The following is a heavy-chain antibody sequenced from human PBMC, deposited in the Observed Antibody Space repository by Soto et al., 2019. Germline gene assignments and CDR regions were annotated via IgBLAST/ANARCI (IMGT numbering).Heavy chain of an antibody. CDR1: GYPFIKYG. CDR3: ATSYDTWFDP. V-gene: IGHV1-18*04. D-gene: IGHD3-9*01. J-gene: IGHJ5*02. Sequence: QLQLVQSAAEVKKPGASVRVSCKAYGYPFIKYGISWIRQAPEQGLEWMGWIKVDSGYTNYAQKFQGRVTMTADTSSDTAFMELRSLRLDDTAVYFCATSYDTWFDPWGQGTLVSVSS. CDR2: IKVDSGYT.